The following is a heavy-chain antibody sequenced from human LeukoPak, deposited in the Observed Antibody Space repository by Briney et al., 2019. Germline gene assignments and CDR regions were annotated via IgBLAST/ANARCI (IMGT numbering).Heavy chain of an antibody. CDR2: IYYSGST. CDR1: GGSISSYY. D-gene: IGHD6-6*01. CDR3: ARAQYSSSPPVGY. J-gene: IGHJ4*02. V-gene: IGHV4-59*01. Sequence: SETLSLTCTVSGGSISSYYWSWIRQPPGKGLEWIGYIYYSGSTNYNPSLKSRVTISVDTSKNQFSLKLSSVTAADTAVYYCARAQYSSSPPVGYWGQGTLVTVSS.